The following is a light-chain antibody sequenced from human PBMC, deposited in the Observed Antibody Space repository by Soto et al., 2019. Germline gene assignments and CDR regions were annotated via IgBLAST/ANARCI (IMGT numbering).Light chain of an antibody. Sequence: EIVLTQSPATLSLSPGERATLSCRASQSVSSYLAWYQQKPGQAPRLLIYDASNRATGIPARFSGSGSGTDFTLPLSSLGPEDFSGYYCQRRNKWPPGLTFGGGTKVAMK. CDR1: QSVSSY. CDR2: DAS. CDR3: QRRNKWPPGLT. J-gene: IGKJ4*01. V-gene: IGKV3-11*01.